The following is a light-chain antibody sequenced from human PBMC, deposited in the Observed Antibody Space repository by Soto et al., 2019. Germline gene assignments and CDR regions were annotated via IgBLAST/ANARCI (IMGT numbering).Light chain of an antibody. CDR2: WAS. J-gene: IGKJ5*01. Sequence: DIVMTQSPDSLAVSLGERATINCKSSQSVLSSSDSKNYLAWHQQKPGQPPKLLIYWASTRESGVPGRFSGRGSGTDFALTISSLQAEDVAVYCCQQYYSNPITFGQGTRLEIK. CDR1: QSVLSSSDSKNY. CDR3: QQYYSNPIT. V-gene: IGKV4-1*01.